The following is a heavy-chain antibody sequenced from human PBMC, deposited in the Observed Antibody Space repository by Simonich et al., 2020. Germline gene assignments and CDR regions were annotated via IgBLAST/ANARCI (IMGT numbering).Heavy chain of an antibody. CDR3: ARASRGTWWYYYFDY. J-gene: IGHJ4*02. Sequence: QVQLVQSGAEVKKPGASVKVSCKASGYTFTSYGISWVRKAPGQGLEWMEWISAYKGNTNYAQKLQGRVTMTTDTSTSTAYMELRSLRSDDTAVYYCARASRGTWWYYYFDYWGQGTLVTVSS. CDR2: ISAYKGNT. V-gene: IGHV1-18*01. D-gene: IGHD2-15*01. CDR1: GYTFTSYG.